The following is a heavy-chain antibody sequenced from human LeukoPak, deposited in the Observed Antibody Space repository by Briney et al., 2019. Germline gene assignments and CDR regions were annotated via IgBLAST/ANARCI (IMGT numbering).Heavy chain of an antibody. CDR1: GFTFSSYS. J-gene: IGHJ4*02. CDR2: ISSSRSYI. V-gene: IGHV3-21*01. CDR3: ASGAVAGTGYFDY. D-gene: IGHD6-19*01. Sequence: PGGSLRLSCAASGFTFSSYSMNWVRQAPGKGLEWVSSISSSRSYIYYADSVKGRFTISRDNAKNSLYLQMNSLRAEDMAVYYCASGAVAGTGYFDYLGQGTLVTVSS.